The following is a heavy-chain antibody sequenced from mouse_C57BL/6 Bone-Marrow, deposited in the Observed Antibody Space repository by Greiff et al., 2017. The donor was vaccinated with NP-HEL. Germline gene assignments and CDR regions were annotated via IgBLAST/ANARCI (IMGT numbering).Heavy chain of an antibody. J-gene: IGHJ2*01. D-gene: IGHD1-1*01. CDR3: ARLPVITTVVP. CDR1: GYTFTSYG. CDR2: IYPRSGNT. V-gene: IGHV1-81*01. Sequence: QVQLQQSGAELARPGASVKLSCKASGYTFTSYGISWVKQRTGQGLEWIGEIYPRSGNTYYNEKFKGKATLTADKSSSTAYMELRSLTSEDSAVYFFARLPVITTVVPWGQGTTLTVSS.